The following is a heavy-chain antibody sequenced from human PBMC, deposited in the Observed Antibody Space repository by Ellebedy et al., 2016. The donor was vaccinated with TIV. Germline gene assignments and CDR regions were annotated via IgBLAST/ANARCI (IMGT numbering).Heavy chain of an antibody. D-gene: IGHD3-16*01. V-gene: IGHV3-30*02. Sequence: GESLKISCATSGFSVSGMHWVRQAPGKGLEWVAFIRSDTTTKYYSDSVKGRFTISRDYSKNTLDLQMNSLRVEDTALYYCVKGAYPVPTVMAVWGQGTMVIVSS. CDR3: VKGAYPVPTVMAV. CDR1: GFSVSG. CDR2: IRSDTTTK. J-gene: IGHJ6*02.